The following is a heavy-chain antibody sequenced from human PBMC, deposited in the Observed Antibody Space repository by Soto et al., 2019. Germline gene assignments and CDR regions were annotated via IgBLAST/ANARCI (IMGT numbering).Heavy chain of an antibody. CDR1: GFRFGSYA. J-gene: IGHJ4*02. CDR3: AVYGYGVSAAAY. CDR2: ISGSER. V-gene: IGHV3-7*03. Sequence: GGSLGLSCAASGFRFGSYALSWVRQAPGKGLEWVSTISGSERYYVDSVRGRFTISRDNVENSLYLQLNSLRPEDTAVYYCAVYGYGVSAAAYWGQGTLVTVSS. D-gene: IGHD4-17*01.